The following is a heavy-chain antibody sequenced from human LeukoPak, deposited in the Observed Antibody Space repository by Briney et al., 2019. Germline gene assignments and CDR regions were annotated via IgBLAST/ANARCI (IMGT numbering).Heavy chain of an antibody. D-gene: IGHD6-13*01. CDR1: GGSISSYY. V-gene: IGHV4-4*07. J-gene: IGHJ3*02. Sequence: SETLSLTCTVSGGSISSYYWSWIRQPAGKGLEWVGRIYSSGSTDYNPSLKSRVTMSVDTSKNQFSLKMRSVTAADTAVYYCARGIAAASERAFDIWGQGTMVTVSS. CDR3: ARGIAAASERAFDI. CDR2: IYSSGST.